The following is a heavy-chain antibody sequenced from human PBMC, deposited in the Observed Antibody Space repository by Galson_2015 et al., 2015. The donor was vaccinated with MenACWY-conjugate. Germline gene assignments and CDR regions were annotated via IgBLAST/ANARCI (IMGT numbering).Heavy chain of an antibody. CDR2: IKGDGSEI. CDR3: ARESTHNYAYAIDS. CDR1: GFTFGNYW. V-gene: IGHV3-7*03. D-gene: IGHD3-16*01. J-gene: IGHJ4*02. Sequence: LRLSCAASGFTFGNYWMTWVRQAPGKGLEWVANIKGDGSEIWYVDSVKGRFTISRDNARYSLYLQMNALRAEDTAVYYCARESTHNYAYAIDSWGQGTLVTVSS.